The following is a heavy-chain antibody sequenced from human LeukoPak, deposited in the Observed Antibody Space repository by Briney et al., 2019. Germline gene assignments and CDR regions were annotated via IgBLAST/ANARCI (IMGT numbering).Heavy chain of an antibody. CDR2: IDSGGNIT. D-gene: IGHD3-22*01. CDR3: ARISYDSSGYYDY. V-gene: IGHV3-74*03. Sequence: GGSLRLSCAASGFNFSSYEINWVRQAPGKGLVWVSRIDSGGNITTYADSVKGRFTISRDNAKNTLYLQMNSLRAEDTAVYYCARISYDSSGYYDYWGQGTLVTVSS. J-gene: IGHJ4*02. CDR1: GFNFSSYE.